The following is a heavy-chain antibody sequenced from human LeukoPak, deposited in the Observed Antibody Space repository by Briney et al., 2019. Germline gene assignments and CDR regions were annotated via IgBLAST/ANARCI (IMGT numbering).Heavy chain of an antibody. J-gene: IGHJ4*02. Sequence: GSLRLSCAASGFTFSSYDMHWVRQATGKGLEWVSAIGTAGDTYYPGSVKGRFTISRENAKNSLYLQMNSLRAGDTAVYYCARATGYSGYDSPWGIDYWGQGTLVTVSS. CDR3: ARATGYSGYDSPWGIDY. D-gene: IGHD5-12*01. V-gene: IGHV3-13*01. CDR2: IGTAGDT. CDR1: GFTFSSYD.